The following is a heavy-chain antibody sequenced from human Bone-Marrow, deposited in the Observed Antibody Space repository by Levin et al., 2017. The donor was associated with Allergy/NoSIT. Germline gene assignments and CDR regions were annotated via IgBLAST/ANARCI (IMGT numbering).Heavy chain of an antibody. CDR2: IIPILGLA. D-gene: IGHD3-3*02. J-gene: IGHJ3*02. CDR3: ARVSDQQGYALNI. V-gene: IGHV1-69*02. CDR1: GGTLSSYT. Sequence: PGESLKISCKVSGGTLSSYTVTWVRQAPGQGLEWLGRIIPILGLANYAQNFRDRVTISADTSTSTVHMELIGLRSEDTAVYYCARVSDQQGYALNIWGQGTMVTVSS.